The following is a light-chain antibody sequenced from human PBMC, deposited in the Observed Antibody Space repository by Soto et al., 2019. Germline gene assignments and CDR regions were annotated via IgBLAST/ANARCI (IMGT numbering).Light chain of an antibody. V-gene: IGLV2-14*03. CDR2: DVS. J-gene: IGLJ2*01. Sequence: QSVLTQPASVSGSPGQSITVSCFGTSSDVGGYNYVSWYQQHPGKAPKLIIHDVSNRPSGVSNRFSGSKSGSTASLTISGLLAEAEAYYYCSSYVSSNTQVFGGGTKLTVL. CDR1: SSDVGGYNY. CDR3: SSYVSSNTQV.